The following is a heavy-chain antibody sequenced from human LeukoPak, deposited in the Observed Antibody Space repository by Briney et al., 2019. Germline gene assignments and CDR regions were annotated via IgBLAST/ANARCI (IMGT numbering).Heavy chain of an antibody. Sequence: SETLSLTCSVSGDSMSSGSYYWGWIRQPPGKGLEWIGSTFYSGSTYYTPSLKSRVTMSLDTSKNQFSLRLTSVTAADTAVYYCARQIAVVEPTDPNWFDSWGQGTLVTVSS. D-gene: IGHD2-21*01. CDR1: GDSMSSGSYY. J-gene: IGHJ5*01. CDR2: TFYSGST. CDR3: ARQIAVVEPTDPNWFDS. V-gene: IGHV4-39*07.